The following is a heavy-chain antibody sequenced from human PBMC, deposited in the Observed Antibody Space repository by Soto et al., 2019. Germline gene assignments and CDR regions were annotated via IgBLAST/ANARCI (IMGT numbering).Heavy chain of an antibody. CDR2: IYYSGST. Sequence: SETLSLTCTVSGGSISSGDYYWSWIRQPPGKGLEWIGYIYYSGSTYYNPSLKSRVTISVDTSKNQFSLKLSSVTAADTAVYYCARVVGITMVRGVIRFSWFDPWGQGTLVPVSS. D-gene: IGHD3-10*01. V-gene: IGHV4-30-4*01. CDR3: ARVVGITMVRGVIRFSWFDP. CDR1: GGSISSGDYY. J-gene: IGHJ5*02.